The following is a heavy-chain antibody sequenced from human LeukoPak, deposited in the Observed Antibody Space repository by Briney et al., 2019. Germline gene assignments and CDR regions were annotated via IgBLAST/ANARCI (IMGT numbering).Heavy chain of an antibody. CDR1: GGSISSSVYY. CDR3: ARDIGGDY. J-gene: IGHJ4*02. CDR2: IYYGGST. D-gene: IGHD3-16*01. V-gene: IGHV4-39*07. Sequence: PSETLSLTCTVSGGSISSSVYYWGWIRQPPGKGLEWIGTIYYGGSTYYNPSLKSRVTISVDTSKNQFSLKLSSVTAADTAVYYCARDIGGDYWGQGTLVTVSS.